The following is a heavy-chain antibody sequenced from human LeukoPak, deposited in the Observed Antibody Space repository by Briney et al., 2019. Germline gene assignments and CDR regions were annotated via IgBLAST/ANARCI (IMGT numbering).Heavy chain of an antibody. CDR2: IIGSGGST. Sequence: GGTLRLSCAASGFTFSSDAMSWGRRAPGKGLEWGSAIIGSGGSTYYADSVKGRFTISRDNSKNTLYLQMNSLRAEDTAVYYCAKKFTALRFLEWLSPNYFDYWGQGTLVTVSS. CDR1: GFTFSSDA. V-gene: IGHV3-23*01. J-gene: IGHJ4*02. D-gene: IGHD3-3*01. CDR3: AKKFTALRFLEWLSPNYFDY.